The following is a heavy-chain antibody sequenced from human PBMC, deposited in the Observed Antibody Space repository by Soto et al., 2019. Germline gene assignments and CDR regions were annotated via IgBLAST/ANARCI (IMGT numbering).Heavy chain of an antibody. D-gene: IGHD6-13*01. CDR1: GGTFSSYA. V-gene: IGHV1-69*06. CDR3: AGYMGRPLDV. Sequence: GDSVKVSCKASGGTFSSYAISWVRQAPGQGLEWMGGIIPIFGTANYAQKFQGRVTITADKSTSTAYMELSSLSSEDTAVYYCAGYMGRPLDVWGQGTTVTVSS. CDR2: IIPIFGTA. J-gene: IGHJ6*02.